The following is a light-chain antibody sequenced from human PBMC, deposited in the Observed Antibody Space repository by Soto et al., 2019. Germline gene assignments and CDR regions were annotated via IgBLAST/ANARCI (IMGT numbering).Light chain of an antibody. V-gene: IGKV3-20*01. CDR1: QTVSSSY. J-gene: IGKJ1*01. CDR2: DVS. Sequence: EVVLTQSPGTLALSPGEGATLSRRASQTVSSSYLAWYQQKPVQAPRLLIYDVSIRATGVPARFSGTGSETDFTLTISRLEPEDYAVYFCQQYGGSSTFGQGTKVDIK. CDR3: QQYGGSST.